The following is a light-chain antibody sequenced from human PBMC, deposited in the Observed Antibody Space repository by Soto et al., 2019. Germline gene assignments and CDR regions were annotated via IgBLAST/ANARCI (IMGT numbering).Light chain of an antibody. V-gene: IGLV2-14*01. Sequence: QSVLTQPASVSGSPGQSITISCTGTSSDVGGYTYVSWYQQHPGKAPKLIISDVSNRPSGVSNRFSGSKSGDTASLTISGLQAEDEADYYCSSYTSSNTLDVFGTGTKLTVL. CDR3: SSYTSSNTLDV. J-gene: IGLJ1*01. CDR1: SSDVGGYTY. CDR2: DVS.